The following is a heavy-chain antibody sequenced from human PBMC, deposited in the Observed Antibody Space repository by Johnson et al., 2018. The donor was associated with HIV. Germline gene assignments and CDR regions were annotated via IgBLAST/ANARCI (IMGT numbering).Heavy chain of an antibody. D-gene: IGHD7-27*01. V-gene: IGHV3-53*01. J-gene: IGHJ3*02. CDR1: GFTVSSNY. CDR3: ASRTGWDAFDI. Sequence: VQLVESGGGLIQPGGSLRLSCAASGFTVSSNYMSWVRQAPGKGLEWVSVIYSGGSTYYADPVKGRFTISRDNSNNTLYLQMNSLRAEDTAVYYCASRTGWDAFDIWGQGTMVTVSS. CDR2: IYSGGST.